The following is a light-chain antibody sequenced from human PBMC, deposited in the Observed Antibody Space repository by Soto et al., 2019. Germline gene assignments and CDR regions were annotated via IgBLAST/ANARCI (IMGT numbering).Light chain of an antibody. CDR2: GTS. CDR3: QSYDNSLSGFYV. CDR1: SSNLGANSD. J-gene: IGLJ1*01. Sequence: QSVLTQPPSVSGAPGQRVTISCTGSSSNLGANSDVHWYQQLAGAAPKLLIYGTSNRPSGVSDRFSGSKSGTSAFLAITGLQAEDEADYYCQSYDNSLSGFYVFGTGTKLTVL. V-gene: IGLV1-40*01.